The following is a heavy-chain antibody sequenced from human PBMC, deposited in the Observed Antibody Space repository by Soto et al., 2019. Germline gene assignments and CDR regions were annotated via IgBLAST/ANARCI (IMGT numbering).Heavy chain of an antibody. CDR3: EREMVRGVGSDY. V-gene: IGHV1-18*01. J-gene: IGHJ4*02. CDR1: GYTFTSYG. D-gene: IGHD3-10*01. Sequence: QVPLVQSGDEVKKPGASVKVSCKASGYTFTSYGISWVRQAPGQGLEWMGWISTYNGNTKYAQKLQGRVTMTTDTSTSTAYMELRSLRSDDTAVLYCEREMVRGVGSDYWGQGTLVNVSS. CDR2: ISTYNGNT.